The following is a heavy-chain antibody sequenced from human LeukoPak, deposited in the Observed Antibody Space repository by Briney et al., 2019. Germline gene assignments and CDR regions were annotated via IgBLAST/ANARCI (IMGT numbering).Heavy chain of an antibody. Sequence: SVKVSCKASGYTFTSYYMHWVRQAPGQGLEWMGRIIPILGIANYAQKFQGRVTITADKSTSTAYMGLSSLRSEDTAEYYCARAHYDSSGYYYSSYYYGMDVWGQGTTVTVSS. J-gene: IGHJ6*02. V-gene: IGHV1-69*04. CDR2: IIPILGIA. D-gene: IGHD3-22*01. CDR3: ARAHYDSSGYYYSSYYYGMDV. CDR1: GYTFTSYY.